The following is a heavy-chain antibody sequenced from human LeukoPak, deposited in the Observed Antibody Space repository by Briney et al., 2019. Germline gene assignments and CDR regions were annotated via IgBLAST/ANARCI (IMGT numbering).Heavy chain of an antibody. J-gene: IGHJ4*02. D-gene: IGHD1-26*01. CDR2: IYPGDSDT. CDR3: ARREGEVGATNPLDY. CDR1: GYSFTSYW. Sequence: GESLKISCKGSGYSFTSYWSGWVRQMPGKGLEWMGIIYPGDSDTRYSPSFQGQVTISADKSISTAYLQWSSLKASDTAMYYCARREGEVGATNPLDYWGQGTLVTVSS. V-gene: IGHV5-51*01.